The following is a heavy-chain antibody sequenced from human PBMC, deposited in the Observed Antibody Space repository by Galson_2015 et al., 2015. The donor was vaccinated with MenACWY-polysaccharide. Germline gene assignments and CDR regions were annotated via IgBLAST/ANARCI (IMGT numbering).Heavy chain of an antibody. CDR2: ISYDGSNK. CDR1: GFTFSSYA. Sequence: SLRLSCAASGFTFSSYAIHWVRQAPGKGLEWVAVISYDGSNKYYADSVKGRFTIFRDNSKNTMYLQMNSLRAEDTAVYYCARTYCSRTSCYGMDVWGQGTTVTVSS. CDR3: ARTYCSRTSCYGMDV. V-gene: IGHV3-30-3*01. J-gene: IGHJ6*02. D-gene: IGHD2-2*01.